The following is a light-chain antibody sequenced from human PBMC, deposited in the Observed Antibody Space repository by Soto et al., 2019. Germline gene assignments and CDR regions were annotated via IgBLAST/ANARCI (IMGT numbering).Light chain of an antibody. Sequence: QSVLTQPPSASGTPGQRVTISCSGSSSNIGSNYVYWYQQLPRTAPKLLIYRNNQRPSGVPDRFSGSKSGTSASLAISGLRSEDEADYYCAAWDDSLSGGVFGGGTKVTVL. CDR2: RNN. J-gene: IGLJ2*01. CDR1: SSNIGSNY. CDR3: AAWDDSLSGGV. V-gene: IGLV1-47*01.